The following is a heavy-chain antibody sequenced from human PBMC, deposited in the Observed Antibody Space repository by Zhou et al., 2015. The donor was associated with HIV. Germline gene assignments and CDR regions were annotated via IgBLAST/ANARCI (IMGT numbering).Heavy chain of an antibody. D-gene: IGHD5-18*01. CDR3: ARCGYSYGLRVYYYMDV. Sequence: QVQLVQSGGGVVQPGRSLTISCAASGFTFRNYAMHWVRQTPGKGLEWVALISFDGNNKYYADFVKGRFTVSRDNSKNTLYLQVNNLRVEDTAVYYCARCGYSYGLRVYYYMDVWGKGTTVTVSS. CDR1: GFTFRNYA. CDR2: ISFDGNNK. V-gene: IGHV3-30-3*01. J-gene: IGHJ6*03.